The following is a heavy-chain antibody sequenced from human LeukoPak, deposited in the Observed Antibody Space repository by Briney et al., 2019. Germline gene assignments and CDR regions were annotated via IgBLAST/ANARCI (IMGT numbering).Heavy chain of an antibody. CDR3: ARGPTNGQAFDY. CDR1: GFTFSSYS. V-gene: IGHV3-48*01. CDR2: IRSSSSTI. J-gene: IGHJ4*02. Sequence: PGGSLRLSCAASGFTFSSYSMNWVRQAPGKGLEWVSYIRSSSSTIYYADSVKGRFTISRDSANNSLYLQMNSLRAEDTAVYYCARGPTNGQAFDYWGQGTLVSVSS. D-gene: IGHD2-8*01.